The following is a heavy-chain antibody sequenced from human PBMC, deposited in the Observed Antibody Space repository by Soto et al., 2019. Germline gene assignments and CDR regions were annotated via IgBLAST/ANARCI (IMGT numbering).Heavy chain of an antibody. Sequence: GGSLRLSCVVYGFTFGYYTMNWVRQAPGKGMEWVSYISSTSSTMYHADSVKGRFTISRDNAKNALYLQMNSLRAEDTAVYYCAIDLYSSSSTTVGYWGQGPLVTVSS. J-gene: IGHJ4*02. V-gene: IGHV3-48*04. CDR3: AIDLYSSSSTTVGY. CDR2: ISSTSSTM. D-gene: IGHD6-6*01. CDR1: GFTFGYYT.